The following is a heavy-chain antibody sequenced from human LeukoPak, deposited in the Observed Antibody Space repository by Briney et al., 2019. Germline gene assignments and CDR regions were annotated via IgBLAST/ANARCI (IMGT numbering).Heavy chain of an antibody. CDR2: IRYDGSNK. V-gene: IGHV3-30*02. Sequence: GGSLRLSCAASGFTFSSYGMHWVRQAPGKGLEWVPFIRYDGSNKYYADSVKGRFTVSRDSSKNTLYLQMNRLRAEDTAVYYCAKEEWLGKMNFFDYWGQGTLVTVSS. J-gene: IGHJ4*02. D-gene: IGHD6-19*01. CDR3: AKEEWLGKMNFFDY. CDR1: GFTFSSYG.